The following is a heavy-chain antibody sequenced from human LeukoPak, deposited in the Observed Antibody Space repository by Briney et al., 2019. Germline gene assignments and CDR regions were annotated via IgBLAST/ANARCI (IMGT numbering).Heavy chain of an antibody. Sequence: GGTPRLSCAASGFTFSGFWMHWVRQAPGKGLVWVSCISFDGSDATYADSVKGRFTISRDNSKNTLFLQMNSLRDEDTAVYYCAKGMGRSWSHGYWGQGTLVTVSS. J-gene: IGHJ4*02. CDR3: AKGMGRSWSHGY. D-gene: IGHD2-8*01. CDR2: ISFDGSDA. CDR1: GFTFSGFW. V-gene: IGHV3-74*01.